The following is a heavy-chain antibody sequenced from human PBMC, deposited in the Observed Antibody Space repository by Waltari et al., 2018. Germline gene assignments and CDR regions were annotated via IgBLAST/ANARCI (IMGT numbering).Heavy chain of an antibody. V-gene: IGHV3-48*04. CDR1: GLPVRLHS. Sequence: EVQLVESGGGLVQPWGSLRLSWAASGLPVRLHSLPRVRQAPGKGLEWISYISNSGGTIYDVDSVKGRFTISRDNAKNSLYLQMNSLRTGDTAVYYCARSYAGNYGIGMPFDYWGQGTLVTVSS. D-gene: IGHD3-10*01. CDR2: ISNSGGTI. J-gene: IGHJ4*02. CDR3: ARSYAGNYGIGMPFDY.